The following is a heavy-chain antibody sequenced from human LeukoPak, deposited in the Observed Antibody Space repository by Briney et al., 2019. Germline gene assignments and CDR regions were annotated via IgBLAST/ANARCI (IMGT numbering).Heavy chain of an antibody. CDR3: AREVASVVTPVSRWLDP. J-gene: IGHJ5*02. V-gene: IGHV4-34*01. CDR2: INHSGST. D-gene: IGHD4-23*01. Sequence: SETLSLTCAVYGGSFSGYYWSWIRQPPGKGLEWIGEINHSGSTNYNASLKNRVTMSIDTSKNQFSLRLSSVTAADTAIYYCAREVASVVTPVSRWLDPWGQGTLVIVSS. CDR1: GGSFSGYY.